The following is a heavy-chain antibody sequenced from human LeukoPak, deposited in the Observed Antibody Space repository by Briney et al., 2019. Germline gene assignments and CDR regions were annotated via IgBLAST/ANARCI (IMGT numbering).Heavy chain of an antibody. J-gene: IGHJ4*02. Sequence: GASVKVSCKASGGTFSSYVISWVRQAPGQGLEWMGGIMPIFGTANYAQKFQGRLTITADESTSTAYMELSSLRSEDTAVYYCGGVDTAMIHDYWGQGTLVTVSS. D-gene: IGHD5-18*01. V-gene: IGHV1-69*13. CDR3: GGVDTAMIHDY. CDR1: GGTFSSYV. CDR2: IMPIFGTA.